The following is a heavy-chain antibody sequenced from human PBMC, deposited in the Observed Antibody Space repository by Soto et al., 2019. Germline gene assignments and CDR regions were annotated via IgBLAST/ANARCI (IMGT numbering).Heavy chain of an antibody. CDR3: AKITTGSGSSKFDY. J-gene: IGHJ4*02. Sequence: GGSLRLSCAACGFTFRTYAINWVRQAPWKGLEWISAISGSGSFTHYADSVRARFTISRDNSQNQLYLQVKNLRRDDTAMYYCAKITTGSGSSKFDYWGQGMHVTLSS. V-gene: IGHV3-23*01. CDR1: GFTFRTYA. CDR2: ISGSGSFT. D-gene: IGHD3-10*01.